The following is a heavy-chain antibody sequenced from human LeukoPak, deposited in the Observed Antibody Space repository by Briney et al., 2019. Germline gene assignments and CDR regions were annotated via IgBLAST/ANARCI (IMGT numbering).Heavy chain of an antibody. Sequence: GGSLRLSCAASGFTFSSYAMSWVRQAPGKGLEWVGFIRSKAYGGTTEYAASVKGRFTISRDDSKSIAYLQMNSLKTEDTAVYYCTRDRIAAIGYWGQGTLVTVSS. CDR1: GFTFSSYA. CDR2: IRSKAYGGTT. V-gene: IGHV3-49*04. J-gene: IGHJ4*02. CDR3: TRDRIAAIGY. D-gene: IGHD6-25*01.